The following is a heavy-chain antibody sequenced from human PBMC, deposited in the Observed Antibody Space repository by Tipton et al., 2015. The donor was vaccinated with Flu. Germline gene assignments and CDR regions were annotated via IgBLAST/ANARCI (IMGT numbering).Heavy chain of an antibody. CDR3: AREVVGAPSDGFFDL. J-gene: IGHJ2*01. CDR2: INPNSGGT. Sequence: QLVQSGAEVKKPGASVKVSCKASGYRFIDYYINWVRQAPGQGLEWMGWINPNSGGTTSFGAKYAPRFQGRVTMTKDTSTGTAFMELRRLTSDDTAVYYCAREVVGAPSDGFFDLWGRGTVVIVSS. D-gene: IGHD3-22*01. CDR1: GYRFIDYY. V-gene: IGHV1-2*02.